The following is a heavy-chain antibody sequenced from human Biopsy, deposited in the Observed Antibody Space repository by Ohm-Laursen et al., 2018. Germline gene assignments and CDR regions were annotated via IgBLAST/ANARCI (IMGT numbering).Heavy chain of an antibody. J-gene: IGHJ6*02. CDR1: GASVSSSDYY. D-gene: IGHD2/OR15-2a*01. CDR3: ARATNSTGWPYYYFYGMDV. CDR2: IYYSGST. Sequence: GTLSLTCRVSGASVSSSDYYWGWIRQTPGKGLEWIGYIYYSGSTNYNPSLKSRVTISVDTSKNQFSLRLNSVTAADTAVYYCARATNSTGWPYYYFYGMDVWGQGTTVTVSS. V-gene: IGHV4-61*08.